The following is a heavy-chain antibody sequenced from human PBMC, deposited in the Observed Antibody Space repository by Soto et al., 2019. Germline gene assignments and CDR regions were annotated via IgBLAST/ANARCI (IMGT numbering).Heavy chain of an antibody. V-gene: IGHV3-21*06. CDR1: GFAFTRYS. CDR3: ARESEDLTSNFDY. J-gene: IGHJ4*02. Sequence: PRGSLRLSCAASGFAFTRYSMNWVRQAPGEGLEWVSSISSTTNYIYYGDSMKGRFTISRDNAKNSLYLEMNSLRAEDTAVYYCARESEDLTSNFDYWGQGTLVTVSS. CDR2: ISSTTNYI.